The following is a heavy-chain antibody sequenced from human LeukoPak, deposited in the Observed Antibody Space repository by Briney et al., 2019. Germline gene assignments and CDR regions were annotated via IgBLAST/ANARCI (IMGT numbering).Heavy chain of an antibody. V-gene: IGHV3-33*06. CDR2: IWYDGSNK. D-gene: IGHD4-17*01. J-gene: IGHJ4*02. CDR1: GFTFSSYG. CDR3: AKSPNDYGDDLDY. Sequence: PGRSLRLSCAASGFTFSSYGMHWVRQAPGKGLEWVAVIWYDGSNKYYADSVKGRFTISRDNSKNTLYLQMNSLRAEDTAVYYCAKSPNDYGDDLDYWGQGTLVTVSS.